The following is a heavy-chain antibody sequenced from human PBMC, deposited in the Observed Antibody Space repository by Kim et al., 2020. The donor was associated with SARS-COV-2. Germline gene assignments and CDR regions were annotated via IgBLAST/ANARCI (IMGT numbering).Heavy chain of an antibody. J-gene: IGHJ4*02. CDR1: SSDNW. D-gene: IGHD5-18*01. Sequence: SETLSLTCAVFSSDNWWRWFRQPPGKGLEWIGEIHPDGRKNYNPSLNSRVTILMDKSKNQLSLRLTSVTAADTAMYYCAREYSSAPSFDYWGQGTLVSVSS. V-gene: IGHV4-4*02. CDR2: IHPDGRK. CDR3: AREYSSAPSFDY.